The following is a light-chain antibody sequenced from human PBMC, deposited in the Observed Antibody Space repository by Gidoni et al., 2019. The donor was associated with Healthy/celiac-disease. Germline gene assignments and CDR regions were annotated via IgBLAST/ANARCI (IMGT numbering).Light chain of an antibody. CDR1: QSISSY. J-gene: IGKJ3*01. Sequence: DIQMTQSPSSLSASVGDRVTITCRASQSISSYINWYQQKTGKDPKLLIYAASSLQSGVPSRFSGSGAGTDFTLTISSLQPEDFATYYCQQSYSTPFTFGPGTKVDIK. CDR3: QQSYSTPFT. CDR2: AAS. V-gene: IGKV1-39*01.